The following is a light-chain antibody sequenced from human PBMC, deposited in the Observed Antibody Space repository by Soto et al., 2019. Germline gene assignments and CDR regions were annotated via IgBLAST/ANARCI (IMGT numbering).Light chain of an antibody. J-gene: IGKJ2*01. Sequence: EIVMTQSPATLSVSPGERATLSGRASQSVSSNLAWYQQKPGQAPRLLIYGASTRATGIPARFSGSGSGTEFTLTISSLQSGDFAVYYCQQYNNWPYTFGQGTKLEIK. V-gene: IGKV3-15*01. CDR2: GAS. CDR3: QQYNNWPYT. CDR1: QSVSSN.